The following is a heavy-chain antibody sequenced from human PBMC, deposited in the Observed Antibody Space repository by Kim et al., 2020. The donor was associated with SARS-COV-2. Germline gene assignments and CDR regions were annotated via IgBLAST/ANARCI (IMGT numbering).Heavy chain of an antibody. J-gene: IGHJ4*02. Sequence: SQTLSLTCAISGDSVSSNSAAWNWIRQSPSRGFEWLGRTYYRSKWFNDYAVSAKSRIIINPDTSKNQFSLQLNSVTPEDTAVYYCARTAGYNMEYWGQGTLVTVSS. CDR1: GDSVSSNSAA. CDR3: ARTAGYNMEY. CDR2: TYYRSKWFN. D-gene: IGHD5-12*01. V-gene: IGHV6-1*01.